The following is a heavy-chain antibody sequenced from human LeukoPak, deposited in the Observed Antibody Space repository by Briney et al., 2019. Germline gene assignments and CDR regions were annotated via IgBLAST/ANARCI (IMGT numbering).Heavy chain of an antibody. J-gene: IGHJ4*02. CDR2: IYSDNT. Sequence: GGSLRLSCTVSGFTVSSNSMSWVRQAPGKGLEWVSFIYSDNTHYSDSVKGRFTISRDNSKNTLYLQMNSLRAEDTAVYYCAKSHGYSYGLDYWGQGTLVTVSS. D-gene: IGHD5-18*01. CDR3: AKSHGYSYGLDY. CDR1: GFTVSSNS. V-gene: IGHV3-53*01.